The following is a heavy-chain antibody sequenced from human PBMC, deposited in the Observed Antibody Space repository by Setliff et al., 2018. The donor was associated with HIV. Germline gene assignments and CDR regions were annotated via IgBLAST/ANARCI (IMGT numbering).Heavy chain of an antibody. J-gene: IGHJ4*02. CDR2: AYLGAT. V-gene: IGHV1-18*04. CDR3: ATGGGQSFDY. Sequence: ASVKVSCKTSGYTFTSYGMNWIRQAPGQGLEWMGWAYLGATNYAQRFRDRFTVTTDTSTSTAYMELRGLSPDDTALYFCATGGGQSFDYWGQGTLVTVSS. D-gene: IGHD1-26*01. CDR1: GYTFTSYG.